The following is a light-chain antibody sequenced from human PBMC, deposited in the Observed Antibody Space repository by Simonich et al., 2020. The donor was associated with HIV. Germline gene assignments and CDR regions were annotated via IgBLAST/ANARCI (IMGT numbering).Light chain of an antibody. CDR1: QSVLYSSNNKDN. J-gene: IGKJ1*01. Sequence: DIVMTQSPDSLAVSLGERATINCKSSQSVLYSSNNKDNLALYQQKPGQPPNLLIYWASTREAGVPDRFSGSGSETDFTLTISSLQAEDVAVYYCQQYYNTPHTFGQGTKVEIK. CDR2: WAS. V-gene: IGKV4-1*01. CDR3: QQYYNTPHT.